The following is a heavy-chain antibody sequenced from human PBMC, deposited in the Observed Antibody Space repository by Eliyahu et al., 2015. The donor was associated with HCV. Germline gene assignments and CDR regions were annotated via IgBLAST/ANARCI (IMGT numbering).Heavy chain of an antibody. D-gene: IGHD6-6*01. Sequence: QVQLVQSGAEVKKPGSSVKVSCKVSXGTFSSYAISWVRQAPGQGLEWMGRIIPILGIANYAQKFQGRVTITADKSTSTAYMELSSLRSEDTAVYYCARDPAIAARVWFDPWGQGTLVTVSS. V-gene: IGHV1-69*04. CDR1: XGTFSSYA. CDR2: IIPILGIA. J-gene: IGHJ5*02. CDR3: ARDPAIAARVWFDP.